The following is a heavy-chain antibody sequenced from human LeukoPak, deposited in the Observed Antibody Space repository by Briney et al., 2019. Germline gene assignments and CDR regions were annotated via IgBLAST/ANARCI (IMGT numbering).Heavy chain of an antibody. Sequence: AGGSLRLSCAASEFTFSNAWMSWVRQAPGKGLEWVGRIYSKGDGGTIDYAAPVKDRFTISRDDSKNTLYLQMNNLKTEDTAVYYCTTDWAPTRTSGRPFDYWGQGTLVTVSS. D-gene: IGHD3-10*01. CDR1: EFTFSNAW. J-gene: IGHJ4*02. CDR3: TTDWAPTRTSGRPFDY. V-gene: IGHV3-15*01. CDR2: IYSKGDGGTI.